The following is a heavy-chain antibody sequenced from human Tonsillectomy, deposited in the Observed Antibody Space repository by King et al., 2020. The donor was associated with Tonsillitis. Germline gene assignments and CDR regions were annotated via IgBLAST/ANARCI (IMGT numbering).Heavy chain of an antibody. CDR2: INWNGGST. J-gene: IGHJ4*02. D-gene: IGHD2-2*01. CDR3: VRGSGYKTSWDFDY. V-gene: IGHV3-20*04. CDR1: GFRFGDHG. Sequence: EVQLVESGGRIVWPGGSLRLSCTASGFRFGDHGMSWVRQAPGKGLEWVSGINWNGGSTGYADFVKCRFTISRDNAKNSLDLQMNSLRAEDTALYYCVRGSGYKTSWDFDYWGQGTLVTVSS.